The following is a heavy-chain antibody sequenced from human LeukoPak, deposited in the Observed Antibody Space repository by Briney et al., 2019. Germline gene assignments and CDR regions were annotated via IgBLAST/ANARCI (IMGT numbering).Heavy chain of an antibody. V-gene: IGHV3-48*01. D-gene: IGHD4-23*01. CDR1: GFTFSSYS. Sequence: PSGGSLRLSCAASGFTFSSYSMNWVRQAPGKGLEWVSYISSSSSTIYYADSVKGRFTISRDNAKNSLYLQMNSLRAEDTAVYYCARDLAYDYGGNLPYFDYWGQGTLVTVSS. J-gene: IGHJ4*02. CDR3: ARDLAYDYGGNLPYFDY. CDR2: ISSSSSTI.